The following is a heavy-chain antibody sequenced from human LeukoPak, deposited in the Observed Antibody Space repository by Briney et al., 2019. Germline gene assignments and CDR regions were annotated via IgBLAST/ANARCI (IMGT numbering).Heavy chain of an antibody. D-gene: IGHD2-2*01. CDR3: ARVVVPAAIDWFDP. J-gene: IGHJ5*02. CDR2: INHSGST. V-gene: IGHV4-34*01. CDR1: GGSFSGYY. Sequence: SETLSLTCAVYGGSFSGYYWSWIRQPPGKGLEWIGEINHSGSTNYNPSLKSRVTRSVDTSKNQFSLKLSSVTAADTAVYYCARVVVPAAIDWFDPWGQGTLVTVSS.